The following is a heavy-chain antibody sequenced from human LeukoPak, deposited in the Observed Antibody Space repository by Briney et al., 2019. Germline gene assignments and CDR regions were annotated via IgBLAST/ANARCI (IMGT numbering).Heavy chain of an antibody. CDR3: ARQSRFGYYGSGSYYNVHY. D-gene: IGHD3-10*01. Sequence: PGGSLRLSCAASGFTFSSYWMHWVRQAPGKGLVWVSRINSDGSSTRYADSVKGRFTISRDNAKNSLYLQMNSLRAEDTAVYYCARQSRFGYYGSGSYYNVHYWGQGTLVTVSS. CDR2: INSDGSST. V-gene: IGHV3-74*01. J-gene: IGHJ4*02. CDR1: GFTFSSYW.